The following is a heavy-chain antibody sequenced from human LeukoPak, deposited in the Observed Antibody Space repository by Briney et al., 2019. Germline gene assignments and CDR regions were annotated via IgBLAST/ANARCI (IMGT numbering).Heavy chain of an antibody. V-gene: IGHV3-30*03. CDR1: GFTFSSYG. D-gene: IGHD1-14*01. CDR3: AREGGPGSPAPHFDY. J-gene: IGHJ4*02. CDR2: ISYDGSNK. Sequence: GGSLRLSCAASGFTFSSYGMHWVRQAPGKGLEWVAVISYDGSNKYYADSVKGRFTISRDNSKNTLYLQMNSLRSEDTAVYYCAREGGPGSPAPHFDYWGQGTLVTVSS.